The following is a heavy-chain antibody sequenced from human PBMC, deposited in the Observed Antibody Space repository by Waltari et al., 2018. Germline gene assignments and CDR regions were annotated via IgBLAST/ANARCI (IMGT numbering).Heavy chain of an antibody. D-gene: IGHD2-15*01. V-gene: IGHV3-74*02. CDR2: IKSDGTNI. CDR3: TRNPGY. CDR1: GVTFGYSA. Sequence: EVQLLESGGGLLQPGGSLRLSCAASGVTFGYSAMTWVRQAPGKGLVWVSRIKSDGTNIKYADSVRGRFTISRDSAKNTFYLQMNSLRAEDTAVYYCTRNPGYWGQGTLVTVAS. J-gene: IGHJ4*02.